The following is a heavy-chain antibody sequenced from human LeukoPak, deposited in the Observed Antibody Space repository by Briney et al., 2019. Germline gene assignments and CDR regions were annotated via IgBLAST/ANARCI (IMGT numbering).Heavy chain of an antibody. CDR1: GFTFSGYD. D-gene: IGHD3-16*01. J-gene: IGHJ4*02. Sequence: GGSLRLSCAASGFTFSGYDMNWVRQAPGQGPEWVSYISSRGTTIYYADSVKGRFTISRDNAKKSLDLQMNSLRAEDTAMYYCVRDVGAVRGEVYFDYWGQGTLVTVSS. CDR3: VRDVGAVRGEVYFDY. CDR2: ISSRGTTI. V-gene: IGHV3-48*01.